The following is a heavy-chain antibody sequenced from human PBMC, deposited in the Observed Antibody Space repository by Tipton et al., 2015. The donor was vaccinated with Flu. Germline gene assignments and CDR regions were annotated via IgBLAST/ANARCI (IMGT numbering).Heavy chain of an antibody. Sequence: QLVQSGGGLIQPGGSLRLSCAASGFTVTSSYMSWVRQAPGKGLEWVSVIYGGGTTDYADSVKGRFTISRDKSKNALYLQMSSLRAEYTAVYYCARGPQVPVWPYYHGMDVWGQGTTVTVSS. CDR2: IYGGGTT. V-gene: IGHV3-53*01. CDR1: GFTVTSSY. J-gene: IGHJ6*02. CDR3: ARGPQVPVWPYYHGMDV. D-gene: IGHD2-2*01.